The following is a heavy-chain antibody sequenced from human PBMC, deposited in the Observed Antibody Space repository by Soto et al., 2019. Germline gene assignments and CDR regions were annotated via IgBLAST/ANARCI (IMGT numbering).Heavy chain of an antibody. CDR2: INHSGST. V-gene: IGHV4-34*01. D-gene: IGHD2-21*02. J-gene: IGHJ4*02. Sequence: QVQLQQWGAGLLKPSETLSLTCAVYGGSFSGYYWSWIRQPPGKGLEWIGEINHSGSTNYNPSLKSRVTRSVDTSKNQLYLKLSSVAAADKAVYYCARGVASVVTSYFDYWGQGTLVTVSS. CDR3: ARGVASVVTSYFDY. CDR1: GGSFSGYY.